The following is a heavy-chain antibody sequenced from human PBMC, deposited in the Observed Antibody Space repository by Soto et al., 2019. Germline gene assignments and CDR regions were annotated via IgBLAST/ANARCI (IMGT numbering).Heavy chain of an antibody. J-gene: IGHJ6*02. D-gene: IGHD2-8*01. CDR2: INHSGST. CDR3: ARDPRFAVCTNGVCYFPYGMDV. V-gene: IGHV4-34*01. Sequence: SETLSLTCAVYGGSFSGYYWSWIRQPPGKGLEWIGEINHSGSTNYNPSLKSRVTISVDTSKNQFSLKLSSVTAADTAVYYCARDPRFAVCTNGVCYFPYGMDVWGQGTTVTVSS. CDR1: GGSFSGYY.